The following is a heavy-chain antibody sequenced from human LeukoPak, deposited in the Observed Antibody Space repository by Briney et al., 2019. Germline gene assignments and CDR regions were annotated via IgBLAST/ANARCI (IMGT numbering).Heavy chain of an antibody. Sequence: SETLSLTCTVSGGSIGSSSYYWGWIRQPPGKGLEWIGSIYYSGSTYYNPSLKSRVTISVDTSKNQFSLKLSSVTAADTAVYYCARVSGYDWESFYDYWGQGTLVTVSS. J-gene: IGHJ4*02. CDR1: GGSIGSSSYY. V-gene: IGHV4-39*01. CDR3: ARVSGYDWESFYDY. D-gene: IGHD5-12*01. CDR2: IYYSGST.